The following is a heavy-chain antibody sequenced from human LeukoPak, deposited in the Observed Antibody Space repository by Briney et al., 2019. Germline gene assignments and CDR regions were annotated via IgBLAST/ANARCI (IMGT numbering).Heavy chain of an antibody. Sequence: GGSLRLSCAASGFTFSSYAMHWVRQAPGKGLEWVAVISYDGSNKYYADSVKGRFTISRDNSKNTLYLQMNSLRAEDTAVYYCAREWSGIAVAHDAFDIWGQGTMVTVSS. CDR2: ISYDGSNK. CDR1: GFTFSSYA. D-gene: IGHD6-19*01. CDR3: AREWSGIAVAHDAFDI. V-gene: IGHV3-30-3*01. J-gene: IGHJ3*02.